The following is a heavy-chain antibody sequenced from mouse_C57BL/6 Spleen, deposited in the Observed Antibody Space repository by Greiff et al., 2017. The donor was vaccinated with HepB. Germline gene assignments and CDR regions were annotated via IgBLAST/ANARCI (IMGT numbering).Heavy chain of an antibody. V-gene: IGHV1-59*01. CDR2: IDPSDSYT. Sequence: QVQLQQSGAELVRPGTSVKLSCKASGYTFTSYWMHWVKQRPGQGLEWIGVIDPSDSYTNYNQKFKGKATLTVDTSSSTAYMQLSSLTSEDSAVYYCARYYSKRRAMDYWGQGTSVTVSS. CDR3: ARYYSKRRAMDY. CDR1: GYTFTSYW. J-gene: IGHJ4*01. D-gene: IGHD2-5*01.